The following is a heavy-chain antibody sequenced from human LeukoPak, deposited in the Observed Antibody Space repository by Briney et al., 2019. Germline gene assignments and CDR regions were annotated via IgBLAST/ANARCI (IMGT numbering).Heavy chain of an antibody. J-gene: IGHJ4*02. CDR2: INSDGSST. D-gene: IGHD6-19*01. CDR3: ARINNLAVAAYYFDY. V-gene: IGHV3-74*01. Sequence: GGSLRLSCAASGFTFSSYWMHWVRQAPGKGLVWVSRINSDGSSTSYADSVKGRFTISRDNAKNTLYLQMNSLRAEDTAVYYCARINNLAVAAYYFDYWGQGTLVTVSS. CDR1: GFTFSSYW.